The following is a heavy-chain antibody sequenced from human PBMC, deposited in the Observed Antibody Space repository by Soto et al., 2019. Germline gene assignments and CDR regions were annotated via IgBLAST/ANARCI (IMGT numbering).Heavy chain of an antibody. D-gene: IGHD2-15*01. V-gene: IGHV4-59*01. CDR3: ARARELGYCSGGSCRTFDY. Sequence: PSETLSLTCTVSGGSISSYYWSWIRQPPGKGLEWIGYIYYSGITDYNPSLKSRVTISVDTSKNQFSLKLSSVTAADTAVYYCARARELGYCSGGSCRTFDYWGQGTLVTVSS. J-gene: IGHJ4*02. CDR1: GGSISSYY. CDR2: IYYSGIT.